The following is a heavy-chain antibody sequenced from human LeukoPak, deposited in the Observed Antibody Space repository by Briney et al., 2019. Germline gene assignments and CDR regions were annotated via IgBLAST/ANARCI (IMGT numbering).Heavy chain of an antibody. D-gene: IGHD7-27*01. Sequence: SETLSLTCTVSGGSISSGSYWWNWIRQPAGKVLEWIGRIYTDTITTYNPSLKSRVTISVDTSKNQFSLKLTSVTAADTAVYYCASLGSHDSWGQGTLVTVSS. V-gene: IGHV4-61*02. CDR2: IYTDTIT. CDR3: ASLGSHDS. J-gene: IGHJ4*02. CDR1: GGSISSGSYW.